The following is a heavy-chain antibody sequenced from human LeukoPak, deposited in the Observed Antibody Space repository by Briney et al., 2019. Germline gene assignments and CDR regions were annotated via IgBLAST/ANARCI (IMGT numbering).Heavy chain of an antibody. J-gene: IGHJ4*02. CDR2: VQRDESDK. CDR3: AKKLFTGMGFYFDS. D-gene: IGHD3-10*01. V-gene: IGHV3-30*02. CDR1: GFTFSNFG. Sequence: GGSLRLSCVASGFTFSNFGMHWVRQAPGKGLEWVAFVQRDESDKFYADSVKGRLTISRDDSKNTVYLQMNSLRAGDTALYYCAKKLFTGMGFYFDSWGQGTLVTVSS.